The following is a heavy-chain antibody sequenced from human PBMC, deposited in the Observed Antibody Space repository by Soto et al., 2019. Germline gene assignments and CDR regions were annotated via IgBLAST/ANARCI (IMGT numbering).Heavy chain of an antibody. V-gene: IGHV3-15*01. CDR2: IRSKTDGGTT. CDR1: GFTVINAW. CDR3: ATRREWYFDL. J-gene: IGHJ2*01. Sequence: PGGSLRLSCAASGFTVINAWMSWVRQAPGKGLEWVGRIRSKTDGGTTDFAAPVKGRFTISRDDSKNTLYLQMNSLRIEDTAAYYCATRREWYFDLWGRGTLVTVSS.